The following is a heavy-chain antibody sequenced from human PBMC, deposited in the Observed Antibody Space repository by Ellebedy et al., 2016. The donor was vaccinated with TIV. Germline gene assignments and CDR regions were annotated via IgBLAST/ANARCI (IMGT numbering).Heavy chain of an antibody. CDR2: ISADSANT. V-gene: IGHV3-23*01. Sequence: GGSLRLSCAASGFTFSSHAMSWVRQTPGKGLEWVSGISADSANTHYADSVKGRFTISRDNSKNTQYLQMNSLRAEDTAVYYCVKLDSSGYYYGRLDYWGQGTLVTASS. D-gene: IGHD3-22*01. CDR1: GFTFSSHA. CDR3: VKLDSSGYYYGRLDY. J-gene: IGHJ4*02.